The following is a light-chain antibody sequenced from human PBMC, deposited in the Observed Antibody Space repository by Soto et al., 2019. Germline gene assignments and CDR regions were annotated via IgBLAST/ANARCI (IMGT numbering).Light chain of an antibody. J-gene: IGLJ1*01. CDR1: SSNIGSNT. CDR2: SNN. Sequence: QSVLTRPPSASGTPGQRATISCSGSSSNIGSNTVNWYQQLPGTAPKLLIYSNNQRPSGVPDRFSGSKSGTSASLAISGLQSEDEADYYCAAWDDSLNGYVLGTGTKVTVL. V-gene: IGLV1-44*01. CDR3: AAWDDSLNGYV.